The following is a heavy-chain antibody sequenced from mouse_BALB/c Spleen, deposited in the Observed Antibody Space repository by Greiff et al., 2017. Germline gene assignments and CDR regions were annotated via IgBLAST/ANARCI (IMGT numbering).Heavy chain of an antibody. J-gene: IGHJ1*01. CDR3: TRRIYYDYDEGYWYFDV. Sequence: EVQLVESGTVLARPGASVKMSCKASGYTFTSYWMHWVKQRPGQGLEWIGAIYPGNSDTSYNQKFKGKAKLTAVTSTSTAYMELSSLTNEDSAVYYCTRRIYYDYDEGYWYFDVWGAGTTVTVSS. V-gene: IGHV1-5*01. D-gene: IGHD2-4*01. CDR2: IYPGNSDT. CDR1: GYTFTSYW.